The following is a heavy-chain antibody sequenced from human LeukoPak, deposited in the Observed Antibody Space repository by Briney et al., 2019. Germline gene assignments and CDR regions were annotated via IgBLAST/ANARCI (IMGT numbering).Heavy chain of an antibody. CDR2: IIPIFGTA. J-gene: IGHJ3*02. Sequence: WASVKVSCKASGGTFSSYAISWVRQAPGQGLEWMGGIIPIFGTANYAQKFQGRVTITADESTSTAYMELSSLRSEDTAVYYCARDSNYGSGSYGAFDIWGQGTMVTVSS. CDR3: ARDSNYGSGSYGAFDI. V-gene: IGHV1-69*13. CDR1: GGTFSSYA. D-gene: IGHD3-10*01.